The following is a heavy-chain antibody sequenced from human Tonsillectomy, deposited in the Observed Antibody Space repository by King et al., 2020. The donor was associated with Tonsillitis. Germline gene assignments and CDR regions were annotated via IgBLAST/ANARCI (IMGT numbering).Heavy chain of an antibody. J-gene: IGHJ3*02. CDR3: ARKWGDDAFDI. V-gene: IGHV5-51*01. D-gene: IGHD3-16*01. Sequence: VQLVESGAEVKKPGESLKISCTGSGCSFTNFWIGWVRQMPGKGLEWMGIIYPGDSDTIYSPSFQGQVTISADKSITTAYLQWSSLKASDTAMYYCARKWGDDAFDIWGQGTMVTVSS. CDR2: IYPGDSDT. CDR1: GCSFTNFW.